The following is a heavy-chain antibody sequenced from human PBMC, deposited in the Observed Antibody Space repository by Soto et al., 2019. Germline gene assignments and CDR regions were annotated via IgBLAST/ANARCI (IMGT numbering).Heavy chain of an antibody. Sequence: GGSLRLSCAASRFTFSSYSMNWARQAPGKGLEWVSSISSSSSYIYYADSVKGRFTISRDNAKNSLYLQMNSLRAEDTAVYYCARRSLPKGMDVWGQGTTVTVSS. D-gene: IGHD3-10*01. CDR2: ISSSSSYI. CDR1: RFTFSSYS. J-gene: IGHJ6*02. V-gene: IGHV3-21*01. CDR3: ARRSLPKGMDV.